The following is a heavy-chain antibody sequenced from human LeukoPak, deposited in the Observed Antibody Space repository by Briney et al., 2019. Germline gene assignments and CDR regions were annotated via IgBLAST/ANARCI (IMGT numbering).Heavy chain of an antibody. V-gene: IGHV1-58*02. J-gene: IGHJ4*02. Sequence: TSVKVSCKASGFTFTNSPMQWVRQARGQRLGWIGWIVVGSYNTNYAQKFQERVTITRDMSTSTAYMELSSLRPEDTAVYYCAVGSGWYSPDYWGQETLVTVSS. CDR1: GFTFTNSP. CDR2: IVVGSYNT. CDR3: AVGSGWYSPDY. D-gene: IGHD6-19*01.